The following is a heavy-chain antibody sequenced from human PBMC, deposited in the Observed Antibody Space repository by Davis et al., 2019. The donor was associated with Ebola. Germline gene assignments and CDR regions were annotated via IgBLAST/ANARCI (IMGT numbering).Heavy chain of an antibody. J-gene: IGHJ6*02. CDR1: GFTFSSYA. Sequence: PGGSLRLSCAASGFTFSSYAMSWVRQAPGKGLEWVANIKQDGSEKYYVDSVKGRFTISRDNAKNSLYLQMNSLRAEDTAVYYCARDRAMIVVDYYYYGMDVWGQGTTVTVSS. CDR3: ARDRAMIVVDYYYYGMDV. D-gene: IGHD3-22*01. CDR2: IKQDGSEK. V-gene: IGHV3-7*01.